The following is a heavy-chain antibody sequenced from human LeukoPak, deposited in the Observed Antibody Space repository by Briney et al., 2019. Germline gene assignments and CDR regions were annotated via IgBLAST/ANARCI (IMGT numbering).Heavy chain of an antibody. CDR1: GFTFSSYS. Sequence: PGGSLRLSCAASGFTFSSYSMNWVRQAPGKGLEWVSSISSSSSYIYCADSVKGRFTISRDNAKNSLYLQMNSLRAEDTAVYYCARGGLSSGSSWGQGTLVTVSS. V-gene: IGHV3-21*01. D-gene: IGHD3-22*01. CDR3: ARGGLSSGSS. J-gene: IGHJ4*02. CDR2: ISSSSSYI.